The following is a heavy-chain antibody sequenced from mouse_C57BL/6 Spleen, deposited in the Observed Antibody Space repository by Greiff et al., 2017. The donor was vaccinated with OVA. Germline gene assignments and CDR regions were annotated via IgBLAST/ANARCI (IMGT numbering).Heavy chain of an antibody. Sequence: VHVKQSGPELVKPGASVKMSCKASGYTFTDYNMHWVKQSHGKSLEWIGYITPKNGGTSYNQKFKGKATLTVNKSSSTAYMELRSLTAEDSAVYYCAREGTTGGYFDVWGTGTTVTVSS. CDR1: GYTFTDYN. D-gene: IGHD1-1*01. V-gene: IGHV1-22*01. CDR2: ITPKNGGT. CDR3: AREGTTGGYFDV. J-gene: IGHJ1*03.